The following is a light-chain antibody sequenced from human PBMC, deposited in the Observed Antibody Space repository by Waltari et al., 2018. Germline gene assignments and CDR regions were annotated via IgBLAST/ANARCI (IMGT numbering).Light chain of an antibody. Sequence: EIVLTQSPGTLSLSPGERATLSCRASQSVTSISISWYQQKLGQAPRLLIYGTSSRATGTPDRFSGSGSGTDFALTFSRPGPEGVAVYDCQQYDGEVVTFGGGTKVEI. CDR2: GTS. V-gene: IGKV3-20*01. CDR1: QSVTSIS. CDR3: QQYDGEVVT. J-gene: IGKJ4*01.